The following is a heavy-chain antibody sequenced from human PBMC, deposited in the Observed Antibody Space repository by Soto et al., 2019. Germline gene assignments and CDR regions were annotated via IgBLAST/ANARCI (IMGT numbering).Heavy chain of an antibody. J-gene: IGHJ6*02. D-gene: IGHD6-13*01. Sequence: QVQLVESGGGVVQPGRSLRLSCAASGFTFSSYGMHWVRQAPGKGLEWVAVIWYDGSNKYYADSVKGRFTISRDNPKNTLYLQMNSLRAEDTAVYYCAREYSGSWYSDYYYGMDVWGQGTTVTVSS. V-gene: IGHV3-33*01. CDR2: IWYDGSNK. CDR1: GFTFSSYG. CDR3: AREYSGSWYSDYYYGMDV.